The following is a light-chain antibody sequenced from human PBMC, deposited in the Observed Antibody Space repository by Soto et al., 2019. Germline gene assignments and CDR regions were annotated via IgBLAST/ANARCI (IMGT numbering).Light chain of an antibody. J-gene: IGLJ3*02. CDR2: ANN. CDR3: AAWYDSLKGLV. Sequence: QSVLTQPPSASGTPGQRVTISCSGSSSNIGSENVNWYQQVPGTAPKLLIYANNQRPSGVPDRFSVSKSGTSASLAIGGLQSEDEADYYCAAWYDSLKGLVFGGGTKVTVL. CDR1: SSNIGSEN. V-gene: IGLV1-44*01.